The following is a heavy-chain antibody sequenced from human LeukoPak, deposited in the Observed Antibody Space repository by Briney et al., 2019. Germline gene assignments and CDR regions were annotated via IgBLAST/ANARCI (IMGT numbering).Heavy chain of an antibody. CDR2: IYPGDSDT. V-gene: IGHV5-51*01. D-gene: IGHD3-10*01. Sequence: GESLKISCKGSGYSFTTYWIGWVRQMPGRGLEWMGIIYPGDSDTRYSPSFQGQVTISADKSLSTAYLQWSRLKASDTAVYYCAKHSRTGSSFDPFEYRGQGTLVTVSS. J-gene: IGHJ4*02. CDR3: AKHSRTGSSFDPFEY. CDR1: GYSFTTYW.